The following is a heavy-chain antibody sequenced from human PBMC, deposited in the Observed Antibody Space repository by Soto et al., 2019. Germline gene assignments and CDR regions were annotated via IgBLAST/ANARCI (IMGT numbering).Heavy chain of an antibody. CDR2: IKDDGGET. D-gene: IGHD3-16*01. V-gene: IGHV3-7*03. Sequence: EVQLVESGGGLVQPGGSLRLSSAASGFSFSTYWMSWVRQAPGKGLEWVANIKDDGGETYYVDSVKGRFTISRDNAKTSLFLQMNSLRAEDTAVYYCAKGGHIDFCGQGTLVTVSS. CDR3: AKGGHIDF. CDR1: GFSFSTYW. J-gene: IGHJ4*02.